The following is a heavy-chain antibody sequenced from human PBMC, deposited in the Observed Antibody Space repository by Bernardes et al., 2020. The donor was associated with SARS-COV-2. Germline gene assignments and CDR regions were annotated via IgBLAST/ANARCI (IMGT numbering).Heavy chain of an antibody. D-gene: IGHD3-22*01. CDR3: ARDRSMIIVAELDY. V-gene: IGHV3-30*03. CDR2: TSYDGSNK. CDR1: GFTFSRHV. J-gene: IGHJ4*02. Sequence: GWSLRLSCAASGFTFSRHVIHWVRQAPGKGLEWVAVTSYDGSNKYYADSVKGRFTISRDNSQETLYLQMNSLRPEDTAVYYCARDRSMIIVAELDYWSQGTLVVVSS.